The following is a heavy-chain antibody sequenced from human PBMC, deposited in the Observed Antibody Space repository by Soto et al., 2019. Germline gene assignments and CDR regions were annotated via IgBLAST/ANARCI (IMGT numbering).Heavy chain of an antibody. V-gene: IGHV1-69*08. Sequence: QVQLVQSGAEVKKPGSSVKVSCKASGGTFSSYTISWVRQAPGQGLEWMGRIIPILGIANYAQKFHGRVTITADKSTSTAYMQLSSLRSEDTAVYYCARDSGLAQYYYYGMDVWGQGTTVTVSS. D-gene: IGHD3-16*01. J-gene: IGHJ6*02. CDR3: ARDSGLAQYYYYGMDV. CDR1: GGTFSSYT. CDR2: IIPILGIA.